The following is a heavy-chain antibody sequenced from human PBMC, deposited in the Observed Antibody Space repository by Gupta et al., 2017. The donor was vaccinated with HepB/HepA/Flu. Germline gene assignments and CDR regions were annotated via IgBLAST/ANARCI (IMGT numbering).Heavy chain of an antibody. J-gene: IGHJ2*01. V-gene: IGHV3-7*01. D-gene: IGHD1-26*01. Sequence: EVQLVGSGGGLVQPGGSLRLSCAASGFSIRNYWMSWVRQTPGKGLEWVANIKQDGSEKYFVDSVKGRFTISRDNAKKSVFLQMNSLRAEDTSLYYCARGETYFDLWGRGIVVTVSS. CDR1: GFSIRNYW. CDR3: ARGETYFDL. CDR2: IKQDGSEK.